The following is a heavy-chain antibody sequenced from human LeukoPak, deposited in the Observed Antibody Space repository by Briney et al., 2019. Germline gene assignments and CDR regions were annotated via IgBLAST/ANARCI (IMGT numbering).Heavy chain of an antibody. J-gene: IGHJ6*04. CDR2: ISSSGSTI. Sequence: PGGSLRLSCAASGFTFSSYNMNWVRQAPGKGLEWVSYISSSGSTIYYADSVKGRFTISRDNAKNSLYLQMSSLRAEATAVYYCAELGITMIGGVWGKGTTVTISS. CDR3: AELGITMIGGV. CDR1: GFTFSSYN. V-gene: IGHV3-48*04. D-gene: IGHD3-10*02.